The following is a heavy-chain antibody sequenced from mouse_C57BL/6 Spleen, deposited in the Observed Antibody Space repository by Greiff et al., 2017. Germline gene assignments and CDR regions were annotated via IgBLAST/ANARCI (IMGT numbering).Heavy chain of an antibody. CDR1: GYTFTDYY. D-gene: IGHD1-1*01. V-gene: IGHV1-26*01. J-gene: IGHJ2*01. CDR3: ARDGSLDY. Sequence: EVKLQQSGPELVKPGASVKISCKASGYTFTDYYMNWVKQSHGKSLEWIGDINPNNGGTSYNQKFKGKATLTVDKSSSTAYMELRSLTSEDSAVYYCARDGSLDYWGQGTTLTVSS. CDR2: INPNNGGT.